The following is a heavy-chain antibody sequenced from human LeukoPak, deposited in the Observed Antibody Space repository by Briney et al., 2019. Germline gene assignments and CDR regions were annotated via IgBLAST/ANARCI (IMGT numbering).Heavy chain of an antibody. V-gene: IGHV3-53*01. D-gene: IGHD1-14*01. CDR1: GFTVITND. J-gene: IGHJ4*02. Sequence: GGSLRLSCAASGFTVITNDMTWVRRAPGKGVEWVSVLYSDGNTKYADSVQGRFTISRDNSKNTLYLEMNSLSPDDTGVYYCARGVEPLAANTLAYWGQGTLVTVSS. CDR2: LYSDGNT. CDR3: ARGVEPLAANTLAY.